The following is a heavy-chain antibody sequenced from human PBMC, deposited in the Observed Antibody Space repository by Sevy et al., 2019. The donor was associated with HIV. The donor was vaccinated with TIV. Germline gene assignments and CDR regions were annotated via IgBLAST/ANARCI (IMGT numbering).Heavy chain of an antibody. D-gene: IGHD3-3*01. CDR1: GASITTNTYY. J-gene: IGHJ6*02. CDR2: IFYSGRS. V-gene: IGHV4-39*01. CDR3: ARHEAYDFWGDTIRENYYYGIDV. Sequence: SETLSLTCSVSGASITTNTYYWGWIRQAPGKGLEWIGSIFYSGRSDYYPSLKGRVTISVDTSKNQFSLKLRSVTAADTSVYYCARHEAYDFWGDTIRENYYYGIDVWGQGTTVTVSS.